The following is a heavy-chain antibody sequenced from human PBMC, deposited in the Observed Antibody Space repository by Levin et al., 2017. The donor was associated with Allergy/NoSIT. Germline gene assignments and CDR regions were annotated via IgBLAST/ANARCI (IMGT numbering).Heavy chain of an antibody. D-gene: IGHD3-10*01. CDR2: IYYSGST. CDR3: ARNIWFGEFSFNY. CDR1: GGSINSNNYH. Sequence: MSSETLSLTCTVSGGSINSNNYHWGWIRQPPGKGLEWIGTIYYSGSTYYNPSLKSRVTISVDTSKNQFSLKLSSVTAADTAVYYCARNIWFGEFSFNYWGQGTLVTVSS. V-gene: IGHV4-39*07. J-gene: IGHJ4*02.